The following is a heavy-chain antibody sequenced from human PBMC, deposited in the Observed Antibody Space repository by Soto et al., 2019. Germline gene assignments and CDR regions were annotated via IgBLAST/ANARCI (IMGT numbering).Heavy chain of an antibody. V-gene: IGHV3-33*01. J-gene: IGHJ1*01. Sequence: QVQLVESGGGVVQPGRSLRLSCAASGFTFSSYGMHWVRQAPGKGLEWVAVIWYDGSNKYYADSVKGRFTISRDNSKNTLYLQMNSRRAEDTAVYYCARPSEARQWLAAEYFQHWGQGTLVTVFS. CDR2: IWYDGSNK. CDR3: ARPSEARQWLAAEYFQH. CDR1: GFTFSSYG. D-gene: IGHD6-19*01.